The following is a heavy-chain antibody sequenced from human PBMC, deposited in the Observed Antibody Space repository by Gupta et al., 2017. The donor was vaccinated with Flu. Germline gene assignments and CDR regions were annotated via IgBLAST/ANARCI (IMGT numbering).Heavy chain of an antibody. J-gene: IGHJ3*02. CDR3: ERGPNFDI. CDR2: IHAGGST. V-gene: IGHV3-53*04. CDR1: GFTVSGNY. Sequence: VQLVESGGGLVQPGGSLRLSCAVSGFTVSGNYMSWVRQAPGKGLEWVSVIHAGGSTFYADSAKGRFTISRHNSENTVYLQMNSLRGEDTAVYYGERGPNFDIWGQGTMVTVSS.